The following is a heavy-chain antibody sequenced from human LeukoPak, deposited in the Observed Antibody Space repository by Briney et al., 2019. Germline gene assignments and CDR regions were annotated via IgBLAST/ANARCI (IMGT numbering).Heavy chain of an antibody. D-gene: IGHD3-3*01. J-gene: IGHJ6*03. CDR2: IYYSGST. CDR3: ARGKVADFWSGYPYYYYYMDV. Sequence: SETLSLTCTVSDGSISSYYWSWIRQPPGKGLEWIGYIYYSGSTNYNPSLKSRVTISVDTSKNQFSLKPSSVTAADTAVYYCARGKVADFWSGYPYYYYYMDVWGKGTMVTVSS. V-gene: IGHV4-59*01. CDR1: DGSISSYY.